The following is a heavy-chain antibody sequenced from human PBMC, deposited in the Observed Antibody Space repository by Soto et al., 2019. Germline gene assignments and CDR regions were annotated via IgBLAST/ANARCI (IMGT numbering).Heavy chain of an antibody. Sequence: GGSLRLSCAASGFTFSSYGMHWVRQAPGKGLEWVAVISYDGSNKYYADSVKGRFTISRDNSKNTLYLQMNSLRAEDTAVYYCAKDLSATYYDFWSGSNYFDYWGQGTLVTV. CDR2: ISYDGSNK. J-gene: IGHJ4*02. CDR3: AKDLSATYYDFWSGSNYFDY. D-gene: IGHD3-3*01. V-gene: IGHV3-30*18. CDR1: GFTFSSYG.